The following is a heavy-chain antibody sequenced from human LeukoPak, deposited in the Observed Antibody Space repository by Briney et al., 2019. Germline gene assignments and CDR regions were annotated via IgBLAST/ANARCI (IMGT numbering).Heavy chain of an antibody. Sequence: GGSLRLSCAASGFTFSSYAMHWVRHSPGKGLEWLALISPDGTKDYYPDSVKGRFTISRDNSKNTLYLQMNGLGAADTAVYYCARVSYGDYQFPGSYWGRGTPVTVS. CDR1: GFTFSSYA. J-gene: IGHJ4*02. CDR3: ARVSYGDYQFPGSY. CDR2: ISPDGTKD. V-gene: IGHV3-30-3*01. D-gene: IGHD4-17*01.